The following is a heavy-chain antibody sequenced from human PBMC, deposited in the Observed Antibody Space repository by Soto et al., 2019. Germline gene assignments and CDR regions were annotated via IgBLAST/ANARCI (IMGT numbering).Heavy chain of an antibody. D-gene: IGHD6-19*01. V-gene: IGHV4-59*01. CDR1: GGSISSYY. CDR2: IYYSGST. J-gene: IGHJ4*02. CDR3: ARASWRYSSGWSFDY. Sequence: SETLSLTCTVSGGSISSYYWSWIRQPPGEGLEWIGYIYYSGSTNYNPSLESRVTISVDTSKNQFSLKLSSVTAADTAVYYCARASWRYSSGWSFDYWGQGTLVTVSS.